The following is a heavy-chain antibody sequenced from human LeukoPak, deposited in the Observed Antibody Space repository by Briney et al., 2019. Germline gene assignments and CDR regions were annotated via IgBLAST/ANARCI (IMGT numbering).Heavy chain of an antibody. CDR3: ARGGDGYNSFDFDY. D-gene: IGHD5-24*01. CDR1: GGTSSSYA. J-gene: IGHJ4*02. Sequence: ASVKVSCKASGGTSSSYAISWVRQAPGQGLEWMGRIIPIFGTANYAQKFQGRVTITADKSTSTAYMELSSLRSEDTAVYYCARGGDGYNSFDFDYWGQGTLVTVSS. V-gene: IGHV1-69*06. CDR2: IIPIFGTA.